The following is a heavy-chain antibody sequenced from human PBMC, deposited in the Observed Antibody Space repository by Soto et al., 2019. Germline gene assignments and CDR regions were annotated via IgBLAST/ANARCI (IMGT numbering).Heavy chain of an antibody. CDR1: GGSISSGGYY. Sequence: SETLPLTCTISGGSISSGGYYWSWIRQHPGKVLEWIGYIYYSGSTYYNTSLKSRVTIXXXXSXKXFXLKXXSVPAADTAVYYCARGGLRIYYCGQGTLVTVSS. CDR3: ARGGLRIYY. J-gene: IGHJ4*02. V-gene: IGHV4-31*03. CDR2: IYYSGST.